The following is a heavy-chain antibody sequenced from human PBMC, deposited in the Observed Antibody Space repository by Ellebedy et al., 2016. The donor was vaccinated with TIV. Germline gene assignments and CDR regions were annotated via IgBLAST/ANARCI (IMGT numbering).Heavy chain of an antibody. CDR1: GGTFSSYA. V-gene: IGHV1-69*04. Sequence: SVKVSCXASGGTFSSYAISWVRQAPGQGLEWMGRIIPILGIANYAQKFQGRVTITADKSTSTAYMELSSLRSEDTAVYYCARGEMATTRDLWAFDIWGQGTMVTVSS. D-gene: IGHD5-24*01. J-gene: IGHJ3*02. CDR2: IIPILGIA. CDR3: ARGEMATTRDLWAFDI.